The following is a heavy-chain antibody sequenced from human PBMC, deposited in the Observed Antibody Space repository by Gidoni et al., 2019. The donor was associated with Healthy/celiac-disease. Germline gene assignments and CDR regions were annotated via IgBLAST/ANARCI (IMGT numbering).Heavy chain of an antibody. J-gene: IGHJ5*02. CDR1: GGTFRSYA. CDR2: IIPIFGTA. D-gene: IGHD6-13*01. V-gene: IGHV1-69*01. CDR3: ASGGIAAAGKTPWFDP. Sequence: QVQLVQSGAEVKKPGSSVKVSCKASGGTFRSYAISWVRQAPGQGLEWMGGIIPIFGTANYAQKFQGRVTITADESTSTAYMELSSLRSEDTAVYYCASGGIAAAGKTPWFDPWGQGTLVTVSS.